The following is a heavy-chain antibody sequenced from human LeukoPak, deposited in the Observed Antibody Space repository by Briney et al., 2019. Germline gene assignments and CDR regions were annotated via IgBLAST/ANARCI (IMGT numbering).Heavy chain of an antibody. V-gene: IGHV4-39*01. Sequence: SETLSLTCTVSGGSISSSSYYWGWIRQPPGKGLEWIGSIYYSGSTYYNPSLKSRFTISVDTSKNQFSLKLSSVTAADTAVYYCARSIGYCSSTSCYVGWFDPWGQGTLVTVSS. CDR1: GGSISSSSYY. D-gene: IGHD2-2*01. J-gene: IGHJ5*02. CDR2: IYYSGST. CDR3: ARSIGYCSSTSCYVGWFDP.